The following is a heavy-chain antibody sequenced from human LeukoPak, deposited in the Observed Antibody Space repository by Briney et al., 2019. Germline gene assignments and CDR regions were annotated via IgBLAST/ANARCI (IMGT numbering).Heavy chain of an antibody. CDR1: GGSIRTSSYY. CDR3: ARDARGSSYMDV. CDR2: MYYSGSI. J-gene: IGHJ6*02. V-gene: IGHV4-39*07. Sequence: SETLSLTCVVSGGSIRTSSYYWAWIRQPPGKGLEWIVSMYYSGSIYYNSSLKSRITVSADTSKNQLSLKLSSVTAADMAVYYCARDARGSSYMDVWGQGTTVTVSS. D-gene: IGHD3-10*01.